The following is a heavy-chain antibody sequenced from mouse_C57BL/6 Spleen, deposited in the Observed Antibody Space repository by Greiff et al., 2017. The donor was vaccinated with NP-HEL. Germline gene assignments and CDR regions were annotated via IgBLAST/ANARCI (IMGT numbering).Heavy chain of an antibody. D-gene: IGHD2-5*01. J-gene: IGHJ1*03. V-gene: IGHV5-6*01. CDR1: GFTFSSYG. CDR3: ARLHSNYDWYFDV. Sequence: EVQLVESGGDLVKPGGSLKLSCAASGFTFSSYGMSWVRQTPDKRLEWVATISSGGSYTYYPDSVKGRFTISRDNAKNTLYLQMSSLKSEDTAMYYCARLHSNYDWYFDVWGTGTTVTVSS. CDR2: ISSGGSYT.